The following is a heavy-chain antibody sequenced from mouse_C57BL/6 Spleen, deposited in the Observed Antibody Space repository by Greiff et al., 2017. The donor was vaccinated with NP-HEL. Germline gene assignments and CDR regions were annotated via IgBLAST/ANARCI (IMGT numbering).Heavy chain of an antibody. Sequence: DVKLVESGGGLVKPGGSLKLSCAASGFTFSSYAMSWVRQTPEKRLEWVATISDGGSYTYYPDNVKGRFTISRDNAKNNLYLQMSHLKSEDTAMYYCAKGPSITTVPPFAYWGQGTLVTVSA. CDR3: AKGPSITTVPPFAY. CDR1: GFTFSSYA. J-gene: IGHJ3*01. V-gene: IGHV5-4*03. CDR2: ISDGGSYT. D-gene: IGHD1-1*01.